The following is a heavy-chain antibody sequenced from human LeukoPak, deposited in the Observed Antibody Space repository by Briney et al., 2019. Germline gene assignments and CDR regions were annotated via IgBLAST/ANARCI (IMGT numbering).Heavy chain of an antibody. CDR2: MNPNSGNT. J-gene: IGHJ5*02. Sequence: ASVKVSCKASGYTFTSYDINWVRQATGQGLEWMGWMNPNSGNTGYAQKFQGRVTMTRNTSISTAYMELSSLRSEDTAVYYCARTGSKQWLPLGIWFDPWGQGTLVTVSS. CDR3: ARTGSKQWLPLGIWFDP. D-gene: IGHD6-19*01. V-gene: IGHV1-8*01. CDR1: GYTFTSYD.